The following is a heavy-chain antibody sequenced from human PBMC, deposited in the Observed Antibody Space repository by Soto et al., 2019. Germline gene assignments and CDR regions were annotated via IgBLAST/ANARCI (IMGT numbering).Heavy chain of an antibody. J-gene: IGHJ4*02. CDR2: IDYNGVT. D-gene: IGHD2-15*01. CDR1: GGSIHSYDYY. Sequence: QVQLQESGPGLVKPSETLSLTCTVSGGSIHSYDYYCGWIRQPPAKALEWIGNIDYNGVTSSNPALKTRVTISRDTSKNQFSPMLTSVTAADTALYSCAKVLVAATKTTDSDSWGPGILVTVSS. V-gene: IGHV4-39*01. CDR3: AKVLVAATKTTDSDS.